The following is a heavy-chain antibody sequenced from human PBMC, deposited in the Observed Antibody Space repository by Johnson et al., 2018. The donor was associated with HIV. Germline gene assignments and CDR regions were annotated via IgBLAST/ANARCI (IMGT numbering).Heavy chain of an antibody. CDR1: GFTFSSYA. CDR3: ARVRGGRENDFDI. CDR2: ISGSGGST. D-gene: IGHD1-26*01. V-gene: IGHV3-23*04. J-gene: IGHJ3*02. Sequence: VQLVESGGGLVQPGGSLRLSCAASGFTFSSYAMSWVRQAPGKGLEWVSAISGSGGSTYYADSVKGRFTISRDNSKNTLSLQMNSPRVEDTALYYCARVRGGRENDFDIWGQGTMVTVSS.